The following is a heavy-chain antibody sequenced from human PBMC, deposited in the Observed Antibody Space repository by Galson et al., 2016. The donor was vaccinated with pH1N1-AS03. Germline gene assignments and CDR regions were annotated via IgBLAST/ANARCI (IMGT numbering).Heavy chain of an antibody. CDR1: EDSITTFC. CDR2: TCVSGTT. D-gene: IGHD5-18*01. J-gene: IGHJ4*02. Sequence: SETLSLTCTVSEDSITTFCWSWIRQPAGKGLEWVGRTCVSGTTNYNPSLKSRVTIAVDTSKNQFSLKVSSVTAADTAGYYCARDQWIQREFDFWGQGALVTVSS. CDR3: ARDQWIQREFDF. V-gene: IGHV4-4*07.